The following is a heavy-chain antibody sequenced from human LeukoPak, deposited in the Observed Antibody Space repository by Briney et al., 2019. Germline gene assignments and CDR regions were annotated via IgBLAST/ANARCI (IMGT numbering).Heavy chain of an antibody. Sequence: SVKVSCKASGGTFSNYAVSWVRQAPGQGLEWMGRIIPILGIANYAQKFQGRVTITADKSTSTAYMELSSLRSEDTAVYYCAIPPQRDYYDSSGYYYEHWGQGTLVTVSS. J-gene: IGHJ4*02. V-gene: IGHV1-69*04. CDR3: AIPPQRDYYDSSGYYYEH. CDR1: GGTFSNYA. CDR2: IIPILGIA. D-gene: IGHD3-22*01.